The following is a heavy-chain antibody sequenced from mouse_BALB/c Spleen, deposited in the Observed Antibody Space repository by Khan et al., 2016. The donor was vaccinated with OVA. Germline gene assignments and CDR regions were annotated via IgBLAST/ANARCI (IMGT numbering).Heavy chain of an antibody. V-gene: IGHV14-3*02. Sequence: VQLQQSGAELVKPGASVKLSCTASGFNIKDTYMHWVKQRPEQGLEWIGRIDPANGNTKYDPKFQGKATITADTSSNTAYLPLSSLTSEYTAVYYCARWDLYFDVWGAGTTVTVSS. J-gene: IGHJ1*01. CDR1: GFNIKDTY. CDR2: IDPANGNT. CDR3: ARWDLYFDV.